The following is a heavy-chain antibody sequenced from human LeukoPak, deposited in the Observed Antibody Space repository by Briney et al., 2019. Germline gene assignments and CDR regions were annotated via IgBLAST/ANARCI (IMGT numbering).Heavy chain of an antibody. D-gene: IGHD1-26*01. J-gene: IGHJ1*01. CDR1: GGTFSSYA. CDR2: IIPIFGIA. Sequence: ASVKVSCKASGGTFSSYAISWVRQAPGQGLEWMGGIIPIFGIANYAQKFQGRVTITADKSTSTAYMELSSLRSEDTAVYYCARVGSSGSYSGAEYFQHWGQGTLVTVSS. CDR3: ARVGSSGSYSGAEYFQH. V-gene: IGHV1-69*10.